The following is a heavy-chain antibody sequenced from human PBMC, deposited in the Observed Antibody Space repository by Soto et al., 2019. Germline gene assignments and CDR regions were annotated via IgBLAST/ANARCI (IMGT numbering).Heavy chain of an antibody. CDR3: ALTRRSSLLEVAGPGFEY. CDR2: LSYEGSEE. CDR1: GFNFGVFG. V-gene: IGHV3-30*03. Sequence: QVRLVESGGGVVQPGRSLRLSCAASGFNFGVFGMHWVRQAPGKGLEWLSVLSYEGSEEYYADSVRGRFTISRDNSKNTLFLQMDSLRVDDIGVYYCALTRRSSLLEVAGPGFEYWCQGTLVTVS. D-gene: IGHD6-19*01. J-gene: IGHJ4*02.